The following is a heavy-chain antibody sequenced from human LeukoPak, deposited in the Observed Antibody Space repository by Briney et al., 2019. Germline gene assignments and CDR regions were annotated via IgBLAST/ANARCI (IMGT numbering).Heavy chain of an antibody. D-gene: IGHD3-9*01. Sequence: KCGESLKISCKGSGYSFTGYWIAWVRQMPGKGLEWMGIIYPDDSDTTYSPSFQNQVTISADKSIGTAYLQWSSLKASDTAMYYCARRWGTYDILTGYYRDQDAFDIWGQGTMVTVSS. J-gene: IGHJ3*02. CDR3: ARRWGTYDILTGYYRDQDAFDI. V-gene: IGHV5-51*01. CDR2: IYPDDSDT. CDR1: GYSFTGYW.